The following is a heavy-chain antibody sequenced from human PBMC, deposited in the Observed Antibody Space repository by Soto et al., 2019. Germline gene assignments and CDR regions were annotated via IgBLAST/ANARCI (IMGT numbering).Heavy chain of an antibody. Sequence: QVHLVQSGAEVKKPGASVKVSCKGSGYTFTTYGITWVRQAPGQGLEWMGWISAHNGNTNYAQKLQGRVPVTRDTSTSTAYRERRSLRSDDTAVYYCARGRYGDYWGQGALVTVSS. CDR3: ARGRYGDY. J-gene: IGHJ4*02. CDR1: GYTFTTYG. D-gene: IGHD1-1*01. CDR2: ISAHNGNT. V-gene: IGHV1-18*01.